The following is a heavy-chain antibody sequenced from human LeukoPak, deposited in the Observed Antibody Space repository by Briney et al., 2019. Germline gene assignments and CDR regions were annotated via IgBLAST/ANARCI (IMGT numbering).Heavy chain of an antibody. CDR3: AREQLYSNYWFDP. CDR2: IYHSGST. CDR1: GGSISSGGYY. Sequence: PSETLSLTCTVSGGSISSGGYYWSWIRQPPGKGLEWIGYIYHSGSTYYNPSLKSRVTISVDRSKNQFSLKLSSVTAADTAVYYCAREQLYSNYWFDPWGQGTLVTVSS. V-gene: IGHV4-30-2*01. D-gene: IGHD4-11*01. J-gene: IGHJ5*02.